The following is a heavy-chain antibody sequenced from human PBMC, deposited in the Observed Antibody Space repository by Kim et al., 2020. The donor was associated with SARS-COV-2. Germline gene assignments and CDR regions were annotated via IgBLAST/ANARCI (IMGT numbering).Heavy chain of an antibody. CDR2: ILGDGART. CDR3: AKRGTSSHHFFDY. Sequence: GGSLRLSCEASGFTFTSYAMSWVRQAPGKGLEWVSLILGDGARTFYADSVKGRFTFSRDNSKNTLHLQMNSLRAEDTAVYYCAKRGTSSHHFFDYWGQGT. CDR1: GFTFTSYA. V-gene: IGHV3-23*01. J-gene: IGHJ4*02. D-gene: IGHD2-2*01.